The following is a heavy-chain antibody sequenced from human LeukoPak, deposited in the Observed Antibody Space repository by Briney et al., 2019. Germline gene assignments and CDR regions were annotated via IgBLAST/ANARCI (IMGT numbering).Heavy chain of an antibody. V-gene: IGHV3-48*04. CDR2: ISSSGSTI. CDR3: AKSGLNRFDY. J-gene: IGHJ4*02. CDR1: GFTFSSYS. Sequence: GGSLRLSCAASGFTFSSYSMNWVRQAPGKGLEWVSYISSSGSTIYYADSVKGRFTISRDNAKNSLYLQMNSLRAEDTAVYYCAKSGLNRFDYWGQGTLVTVSS. D-gene: IGHD2-15*01.